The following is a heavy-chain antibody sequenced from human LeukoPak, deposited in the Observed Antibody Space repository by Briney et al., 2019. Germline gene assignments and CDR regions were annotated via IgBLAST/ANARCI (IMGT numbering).Heavy chain of an antibody. V-gene: IGHV1-2*02. CDR2: INPDNGDT. CDR1: AYTFTDYY. J-gene: IGHJ4*02. D-gene: IGHD5-24*01. CDR3: ARDMADY. Sequence: ASVKVSCKASAYTFTDYYIHWVRQAPGQGLEWMGWINPDNGDTDYAQKFQGRVTMTRDTSITTAYMELTSLISDDTAVYYCARDMADYWGQGPLVTVPS.